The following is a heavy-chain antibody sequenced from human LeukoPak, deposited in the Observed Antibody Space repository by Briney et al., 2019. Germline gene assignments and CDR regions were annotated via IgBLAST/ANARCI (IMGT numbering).Heavy chain of an antibody. Sequence: GASVKVSCKASGYTFTSYGISWVRQAPGQGLEWMGWISAYNGNTNYAQKLQGRVTMTTDTSTSTAYMELRSLRSDETAVYYCARDRPTGSYYSSWFDSWGQGTLVTVSS. CDR3: ARDRPTGSYYSSWFDS. V-gene: IGHV1-18*01. D-gene: IGHD1-26*01. J-gene: IGHJ5*01. CDR1: GYTFTSYG. CDR2: ISAYNGNT.